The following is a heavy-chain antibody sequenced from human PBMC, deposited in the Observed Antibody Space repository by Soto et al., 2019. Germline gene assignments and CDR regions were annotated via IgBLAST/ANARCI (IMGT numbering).Heavy chain of an antibody. D-gene: IGHD2-2*01. V-gene: IGHV3-30*18. CDR3: AKPGARTVVVPAAMDV. CDR1: GFSFSHYA. CDR2: ISHGGSKK. J-gene: IGHJ6*02. Sequence: GGSLRLSCAASGFSFSHYAMHWVRQAPGKGLEWVAVISHGGSKKYYADSVKGRFTISRDNSKNTIYLQMSSLRAADTAVYSCAKPGARTVVVPAAMDVWGQGTTVTVSS.